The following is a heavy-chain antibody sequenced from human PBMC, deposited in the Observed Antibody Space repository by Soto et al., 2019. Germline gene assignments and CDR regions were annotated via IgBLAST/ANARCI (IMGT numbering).Heavy chain of an antibody. V-gene: IGHV3-74*01. CDR3: ARGGAHTAMANEY. Sequence: GGSLRLSCAASGFTFSSYWMHWVRQASGKGLVWVSRISFDGSTTTYADSVKCLFTISRDNAKNTLYLQMNSLRAEDTAAYYCARGGAHTAMANEYWGQGALVTVSS. CDR2: ISFDGSTT. J-gene: IGHJ4*02. D-gene: IGHD5-18*01. CDR1: GFTFSSYW.